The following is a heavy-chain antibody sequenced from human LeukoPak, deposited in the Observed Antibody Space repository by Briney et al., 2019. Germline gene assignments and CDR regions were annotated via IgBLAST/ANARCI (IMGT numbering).Heavy chain of an antibody. D-gene: IGHD2-21*02. CDR3: SIDALVVTGLYYVVR. Sequence: SGGSLRLSCAASGFTFSSYSMNWVRQAPGKGLEWVASINSNSSYIYYADSVKGRFTISRDNAKNSLYLQMNSLRAEDTAVYYLSIDALVVTGLYYVVRWGQGSLVTVSS. J-gene: IGHJ4*02. CDR1: GFTFSSYS. V-gene: IGHV3-21*01. CDR2: INSNSSYI.